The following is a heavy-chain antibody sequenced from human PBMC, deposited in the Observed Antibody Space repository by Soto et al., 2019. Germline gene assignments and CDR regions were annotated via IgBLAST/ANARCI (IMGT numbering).Heavy chain of an antibody. J-gene: IGHJ1*01. CDR1: GFTVSSNY. Sequence: PGGSLRLSCVASGFTVSSNYMSWVRQAPGKGLEWVSVIYSNGNTFYADSVKGRFTISRDNPKNTLSLQMNSLRAEDTAVYYCARDLNYDSSTFHWGQGTLVTVSS. CDR2: IYSNGNT. CDR3: ARDLNYDSSTFH. V-gene: IGHV3-66*01. D-gene: IGHD3-22*01.